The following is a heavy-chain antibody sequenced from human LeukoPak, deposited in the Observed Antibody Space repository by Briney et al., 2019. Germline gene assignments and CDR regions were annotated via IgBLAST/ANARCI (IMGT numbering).Heavy chain of an antibody. CDR1: GYTFTSYG. CDR3: ARLGYCTNGVCYIRSARSAFHI. CDR2: ISAYNGNT. D-gene: IGHD2-8*01. Sequence: ASVKVSCKASGYTFTSYGISWVRQAPGQGLEWMGWISAYNGNTNYAQKLQGGVTMTTDTSTSTAYMELRSLRSDDTAVYYCARLGYCTNGVCYIRSARSAFHIWGQGTMVTVSS. V-gene: IGHV1-18*01. J-gene: IGHJ3*02.